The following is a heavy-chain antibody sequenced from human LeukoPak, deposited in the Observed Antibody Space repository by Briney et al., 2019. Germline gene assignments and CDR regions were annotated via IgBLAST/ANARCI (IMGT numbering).Heavy chain of an antibody. D-gene: IGHD2-2*02. CDR3: AATPERYCSSTSCYTFDI. CDR1: GFTFTSSA. V-gene: IGHV1-58*01. CDR2: IVVGSGNT. J-gene: IGHJ3*02. Sequence: GTSVKVSCKASGFTFTSSAVQWVRQARGQRLEWIGWIVVGSGNTNYAQKFRERVTITRDMSTSTAYMELSSLRSEDTAVYYCAATPERYCSSTSCYTFDIWGQGTMVTVSS.